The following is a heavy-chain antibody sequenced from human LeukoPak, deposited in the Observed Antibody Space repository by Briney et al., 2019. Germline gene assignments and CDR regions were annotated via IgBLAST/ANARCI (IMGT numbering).Heavy chain of an antibody. V-gene: IGHV4-31*03. CDR3: ARADILTGYYPPTTSFDY. Sequence: SQTLSLTCTVSGGSLSSGGYYWSWIRQHPGKGLEWIGYIYYSGSTYYNPSLKSRVTISVDTSKNQFSLKLSSVTAADTAVYYCARADILTGYYPPTTSFDYWGQGTLVTVSS. CDR2: IYYSGST. D-gene: IGHD3-9*01. CDR1: GGSLSSGGYY. J-gene: IGHJ4*02.